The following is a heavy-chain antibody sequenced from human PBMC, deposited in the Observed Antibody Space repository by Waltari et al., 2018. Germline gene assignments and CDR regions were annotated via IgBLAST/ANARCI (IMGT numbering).Heavy chain of an antibody. V-gene: IGHV1-58*01. Sequence: QMQLVQSGPEVKKPGTSVKVSCKASGFTFTSSAVQWVRQARGQRLEWIGWIVVGSGNPNYAQKFQERVTITRDMSTSTAYMELSSLRSEDTAVYYCAADQDIVVVPAARAGMDVWGQGTTVTVSS. D-gene: IGHD2-2*01. J-gene: IGHJ6*02. CDR1: GFTFTSSA. CDR3: AADQDIVVVPAARAGMDV. CDR2: IVVGSGNP.